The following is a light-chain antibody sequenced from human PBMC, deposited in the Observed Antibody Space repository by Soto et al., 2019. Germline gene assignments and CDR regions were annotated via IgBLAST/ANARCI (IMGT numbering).Light chain of an antibody. CDR3: HEYSGYEFT. J-gene: IGKJ4*02. Sequence: DVQMTQSPSTLSASVGDRVTITCRASQSISTWLAWYQQKPGRDPKLLMFDASNLQSGVPSRFSGSGSGTEFTLTINSLQADDLATYYCHEYSGYEFTFGGGTKVEIK. CDR2: DAS. CDR1: QSISTW. V-gene: IGKV1-5*01.